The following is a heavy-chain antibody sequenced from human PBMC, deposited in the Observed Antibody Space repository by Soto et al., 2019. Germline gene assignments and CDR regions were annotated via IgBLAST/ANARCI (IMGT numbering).Heavy chain of an antibody. CDR1: GGSISSGGYY. V-gene: IGHV4-31*03. CDR3: ARDETSRGSKRN. CDR2: IYYSGST. J-gene: IGHJ4*02. Sequence: SETLSLTCTVSGGSISSGGYYWSWIRQHPGKGLEWIGYIYYSGSTYYNPSLKSRVTISVDTSKNQFSLKLSSVTAADTAVYYCARDETSRGSKRNWGQGTLVTVSS. D-gene: IGHD2-2*01.